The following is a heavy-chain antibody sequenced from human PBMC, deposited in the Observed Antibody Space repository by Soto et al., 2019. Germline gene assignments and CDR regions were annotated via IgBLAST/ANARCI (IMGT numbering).Heavy chain of an antibody. CDR2: ISAYNGNT. V-gene: IGHV1-18*04. D-gene: IGHD1-26*01. Sequence: QVQLVQSGAEVKKPGASVKVSCKASGYTFTSYGISWVRQAPGQGLEWLGWISAYNGNTNYAQKLQGRVTMTTDTPTSTAYVELRSLGSDDTAVYYCARDRTWGSYWGGYYYYGMDVWGQGTTVTVSS. CDR1: GYTFTSYG. J-gene: IGHJ6*02. CDR3: ARDRTWGSYWGGYYYYGMDV.